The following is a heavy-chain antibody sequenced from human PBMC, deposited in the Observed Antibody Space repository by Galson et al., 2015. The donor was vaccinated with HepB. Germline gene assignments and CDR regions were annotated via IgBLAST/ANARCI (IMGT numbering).Heavy chain of an antibody. Sequence: SLRLSCAASGFTFGSFWMNWVRQAPGKGLEWVANINKDGSEKYYVDSLKGRFTISRDNDKNSVYLQMDSLRAEDTAVYYCARRISLVRGIITRPDYYYGMDVWGQGTTVTVAS. J-gene: IGHJ6*02. CDR3: ARRISLVRGIITRPDYYYGMDV. CDR1: GFTFGSFW. V-gene: IGHV3-7*03. CDR2: INKDGSEK. D-gene: IGHD3-10*01.